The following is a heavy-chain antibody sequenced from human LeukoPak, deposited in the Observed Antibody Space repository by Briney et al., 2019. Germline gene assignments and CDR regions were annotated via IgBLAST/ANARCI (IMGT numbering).Heavy chain of an antibody. V-gene: IGHV4-61*01. CDR3: ARVFPDVVLMVYAPKLYYYYYGMDV. CDR2: IYYSGST. D-gene: IGHD2-8*01. Sequence: SETLSLTCTVSGGSVSSGSYYWSWIRQPPGKGLEWIGYIYYSGSTNYNPSLKSRVTISVDTSKNQFSLKLSSVTAADTAVYYCARVFPDVVLMVYAPKLYYYYYGMDVWGQGTTATVSS. CDR1: GGSVSSGSYY. J-gene: IGHJ6*02.